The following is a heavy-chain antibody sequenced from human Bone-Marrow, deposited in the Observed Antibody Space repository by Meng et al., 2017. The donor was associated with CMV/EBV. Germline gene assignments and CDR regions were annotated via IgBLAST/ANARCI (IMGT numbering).Heavy chain of an antibody. J-gene: IGHJ6*04. D-gene: IGHD3-16*01. CDR1: GFTFSSYE. V-gene: IGHV3-48*03. CDR3: ARYWGEH. CDR2: ISSSGRTI. Sequence: GGSLRLSCAVSGFTFSSYEMNWVRQAPGKGLEWVSHISSSGRTIYYADSVEGRFTVSRDNAKNLLYLQMNSLRVEDTAIYYCARYWGEHWGEGTTVTVSS.